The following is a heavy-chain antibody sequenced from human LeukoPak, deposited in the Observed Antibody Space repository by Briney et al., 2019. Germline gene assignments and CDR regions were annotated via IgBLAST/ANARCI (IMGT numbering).Heavy chain of an antibody. CDR1: GFTVSDNY. D-gene: IGHD3-22*01. V-gene: IGHV3-53*01. J-gene: IGHJ2*01. Sequence: PGGSLRLSCAASGFTVSDNYMSWVRQAPGKGLEWVSIIYSAGSTNYADSVKGRFTISRDNSKNTLYLQMNSLRAEDKALYYCARDRRYYDSSGYYFHWYFDLWGRGTLVTVSS. CDR2: IYSAGST. CDR3: ARDRRYYDSSGYYFHWYFDL.